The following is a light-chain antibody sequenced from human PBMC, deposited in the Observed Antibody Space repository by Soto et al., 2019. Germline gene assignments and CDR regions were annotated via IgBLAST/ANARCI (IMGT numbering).Light chain of an antibody. CDR1: QSVLYSSNNENY. CDR2: WAS. Sequence: DIVMTQSPDSLAVSLGERATINCKSSQSVLYSSNNENYLAWYQQRPRQPPKLLIYWASTRESGVPDRFNGSGSGTDSTLTISSLQAEDVAVYYCQQYYSTPRTFGQGTKVEIK. J-gene: IGKJ1*01. CDR3: QQYYSTPRT. V-gene: IGKV4-1*01.